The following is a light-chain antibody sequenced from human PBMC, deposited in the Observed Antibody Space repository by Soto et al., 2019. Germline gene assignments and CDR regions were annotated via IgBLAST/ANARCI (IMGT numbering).Light chain of an antibody. V-gene: IGKV3-20*01. CDR3: QQFSSYPLT. Sequence: EVVLTQSPGTLSLSTGERATLSCRASQTVRNNYLAWYQQKPGQAPRLLIYDASSRATGIPDRFSGGGSGTDFTLTISRLEPEDFAVDYCQQFSSYPLTFGGGTKVDIK. J-gene: IGKJ4*01. CDR1: QTVRNNY. CDR2: DAS.